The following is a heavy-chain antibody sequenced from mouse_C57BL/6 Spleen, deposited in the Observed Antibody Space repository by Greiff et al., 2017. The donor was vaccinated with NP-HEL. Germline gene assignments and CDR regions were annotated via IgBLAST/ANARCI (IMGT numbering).Heavy chain of an antibody. CDR1: GYTFTSYW. CDR3: ARGRNSQLGRRYYFDY. D-gene: IGHD4-1*02. Sequence: VQLQQSGAELVRPGSSVKLSCKASGYTFTSYWMHWVKQRPIQGLEWIGNIDPSDSETHYNQKFKDKATLTVDKSSSTAYMQRSSLTSEDSAVYYCARGRNSQLGRRYYFDYWGQGTTLTVSS. J-gene: IGHJ2*01. V-gene: IGHV1-52*01. CDR2: IDPSDSET.